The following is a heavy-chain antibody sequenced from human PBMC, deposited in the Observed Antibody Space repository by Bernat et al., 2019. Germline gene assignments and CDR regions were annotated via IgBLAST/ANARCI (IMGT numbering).Heavy chain of an antibody. Sequence: QVQLVESGGGVVQPGRSLRLSCAASGFTFSSYGMHWVRQAPGKGLEWVAVIWYDGSNKYFADSVKGRFTISRDNSKNTLYLQMNSLRAEDTAVYYCARDQYSTSRPGGHDYCGQGTLVTVSS. D-gene: IGHD6-13*01. CDR1: GFTFSSYG. J-gene: IGHJ4*02. V-gene: IGHV3-33*01. CDR2: IWYDGSNK. CDR3: ARDQYSTSRPGGHDY.